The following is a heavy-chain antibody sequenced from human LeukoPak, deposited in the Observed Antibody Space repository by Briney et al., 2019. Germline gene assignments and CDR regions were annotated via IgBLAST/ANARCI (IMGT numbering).Heavy chain of an antibody. D-gene: IGHD6-19*01. CDR3: ARVSVAGTEIDY. CDR1: GYTFTGYY. Sequence: GASVKVSCKPSGYTFTGYYMHWVRQAPGQGLEWMGRINPNSGDTNYAQKFQGRVTMTRDTSISTAYMELSRLRSDDTAVYYCARVSVAGTEIDYWGQGTLVTVSS. V-gene: IGHV1-2*06. J-gene: IGHJ4*02. CDR2: INPNSGDT.